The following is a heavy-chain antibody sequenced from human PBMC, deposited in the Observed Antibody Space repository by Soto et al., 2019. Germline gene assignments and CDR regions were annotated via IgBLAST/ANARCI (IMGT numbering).Heavy chain of an antibody. Sequence: EVQLVESGGGLVQPGESLRLSCAASGFTFDYYWMHWIRQAPGKGLVWVSRVHSDGTTTTYADSVKGRFTISRDNARNTVSPTMSSLRAEDTARSYCARGDRGSFDLWGHGTVVTVSS. V-gene: IGHV3-74*01. CDR1: GFTFDYYW. CDR2: VHSDGTTT. J-gene: IGHJ3*01. D-gene: IGHD3-16*01. CDR3: ARGDRGSFDL.